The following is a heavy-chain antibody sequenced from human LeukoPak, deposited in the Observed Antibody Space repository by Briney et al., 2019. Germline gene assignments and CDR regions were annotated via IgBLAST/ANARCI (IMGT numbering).Heavy chain of an antibody. CDR2: ISGRGGST. J-gene: IGHJ3*02. Sequence: GGSLRLSCAASGFTFSSYAMTWVRQAPGKGLEWVSVISGRGGSTYYADSVKGRFTISRDNSKNTLYVQMNSLRAEDTAVYYCAKSKDDFWSTDAFDIWGQGTMVTVSS. CDR3: AKSKDDFWSTDAFDI. CDR1: GFTFSSYA. D-gene: IGHD3-3*01. V-gene: IGHV3-23*01.